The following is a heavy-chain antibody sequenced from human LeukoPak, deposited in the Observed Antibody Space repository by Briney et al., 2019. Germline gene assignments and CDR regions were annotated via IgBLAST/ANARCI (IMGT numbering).Heavy chain of an antibody. D-gene: IGHD2-15*01. J-gene: IGHJ6*02. CDR2: MNPNTGNT. Sequence: ASVKVSCKASGYTFTSYDINSVRQATGQGLEWMGWMNPNTGNTGYAQKFQGRVTMTRNTPISTAYMELSSLRSEDTAVYYCARGGGLLEPYYYYYGMDVWGQGTTVTVSS. V-gene: IGHV1-8*01. CDR1: GYTFTSYD. CDR3: ARGGGLLEPYYYYYGMDV.